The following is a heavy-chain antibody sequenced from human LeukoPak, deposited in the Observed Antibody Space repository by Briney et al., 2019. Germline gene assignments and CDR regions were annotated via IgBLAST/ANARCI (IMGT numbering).Heavy chain of an antibody. CDR1: GFTFSSYG. D-gene: IGHD4-17*01. J-gene: IGHJ6*02. CDR2: ISYDGSNK. CDR3: AKPYGDYYYYYGMDV. Sequence: GRSLRLSCAASGFTFSSYGMHWVRQAPGKGLEWVAVISYDGSNKYYADSVKGRFTISRDNSKNTLYLQMNSLRAEDTAVYYCAKPYGDYYYYYGMDVWGQGTTVTASS. V-gene: IGHV3-30*18.